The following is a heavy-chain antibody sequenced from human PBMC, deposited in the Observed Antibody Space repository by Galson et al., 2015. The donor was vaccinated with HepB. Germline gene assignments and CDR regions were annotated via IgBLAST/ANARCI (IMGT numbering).Heavy chain of an antibody. CDR1: GFTFTSSA. V-gene: IGHV1-58*01. CDR3: AADLGAGSNYYGMDV. Sequence: SVKVSCKASGFTFTSSAVQWVRQARGQRLEWIGWIGVGSGNTNYAQKFQERVTITRDMSTSTAYMELSSLRSEDTAVYYCAADLGAGSNYYGMDVWGQGTTVTVSS. D-gene: IGHD3-10*01. CDR2: IGVGSGNT. J-gene: IGHJ6*02.